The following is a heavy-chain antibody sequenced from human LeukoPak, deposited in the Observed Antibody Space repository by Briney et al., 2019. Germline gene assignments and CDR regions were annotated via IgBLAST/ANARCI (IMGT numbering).Heavy chain of an antibody. CDR2: IIPIFGTA. J-gene: IGHJ3*02. CDR1: VCTFSSYA. V-gene: IGHV1-69*13. D-gene: IGHD6-13*01. Sequence: ASVKVSCKASVCTFSSYAISWVRQAPGQGLEWMGGIIPIFGTANYAQKFQGRVTITADESTSTAYMELSSLRSEDTAVYYCARVVVAAAGTPHDAFDIWGQGTMVTVSS. CDR3: ARVVVAAAGTPHDAFDI.